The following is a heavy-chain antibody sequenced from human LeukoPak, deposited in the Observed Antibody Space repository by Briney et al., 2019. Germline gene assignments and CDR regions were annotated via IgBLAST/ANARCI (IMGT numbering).Heavy chain of an antibody. V-gene: IGHV1-46*01. CDR2: INPSGGST. CDR3: ARVDQWELHFDY. CDR1: GYTFTSYY. J-gene: IGHJ4*02. D-gene: IGHD1-26*01. Sequence: ASVKVSCKAWGYTFTSYYMHWVRQAPGQGLEWMGIINPSGGSTSYAQKFQGRVTMTRDTSTSTVYMELSSLRSEDTAVYYCARVDQWELHFDYWGQGTLVTVSS.